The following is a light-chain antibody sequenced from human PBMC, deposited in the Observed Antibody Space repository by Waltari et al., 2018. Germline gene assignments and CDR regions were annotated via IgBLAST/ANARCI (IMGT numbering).Light chain of an antibody. Sequence: QSALTQPRSVSGSPGQSVTISCTGTSSALGTTTFVPWYQHHPDKAPKLIIYDINKSPSGVPDRFSGSKSGNTASLTISGLQAEDEADYYCCSCVGRNIYWVFGGGTKLTVL. CDR2: DIN. CDR1: SSALGTTTF. J-gene: IGLJ3*02. V-gene: IGLV2-11*01. CDR3: CSCVGRNIYWV.